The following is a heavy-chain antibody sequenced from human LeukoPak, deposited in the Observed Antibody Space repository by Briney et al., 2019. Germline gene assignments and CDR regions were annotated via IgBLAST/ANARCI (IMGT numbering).Heavy chain of an antibody. CDR2: ISGSGGST. J-gene: IGHJ4*02. D-gene: IGHD6-13*01. Sequence: GGSLRLSCAASGITFSSYAMSWVRQAPGKGLEWVSAISGSGGSTYYADSVKGRFTISRDNSKNTLYLQMNSLRAEDTAVYYCAIPGHGSSWFPFDYWGQGTLVTVSS. CDR1: GITFSSYA. CDR3: AIPGHGSSWFPFDY. V-gene: IGHV3-23*01.